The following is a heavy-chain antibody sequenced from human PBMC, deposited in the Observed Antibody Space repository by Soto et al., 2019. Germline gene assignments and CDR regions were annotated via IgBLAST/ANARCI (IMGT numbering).Heavy chain of an antibody. J-gene: IGHJ5*02. D-gene: IGHD3-22*01. CDR1: GGTFSSYA. CDR2: IIPIFGTA. Sequence: SVKVSCKASGGTFSSYAISWVRQAPGQGLEWMGGIIPIFGTANYAQKFQGRVTITADESTSTAYMELSSLRSEDTAVYYCARVSYYDSSGPDWFDPWGQGTLVTVSS. V-gene: IGHV1-69*13. CDR3: ARVSYYDSSGPDWFDP.